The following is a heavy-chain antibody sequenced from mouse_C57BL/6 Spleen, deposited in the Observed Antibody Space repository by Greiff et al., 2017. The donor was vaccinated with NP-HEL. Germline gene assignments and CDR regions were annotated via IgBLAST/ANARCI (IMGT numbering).Heavy chain of an antibody. CDR2: IYPGDGDT. V-gene: IGHV1-82*01. Sequence: QVQLQQSGPELVKPGASVKISCKASGYAFSSSWMNWVKQRPGKGLEWIGRIYPGDGDTNYNGKFKGKATLTADKSSSTAYMQLSSLTSEDSAVYCSARGGANGEAWFAYWGQGTLVTVAA. CDR3: ARGGANGEAWFAY. J-gene: IGHJ3*01. CDR1: GYAFSSSW. D-gene: IGHD4-1*01.